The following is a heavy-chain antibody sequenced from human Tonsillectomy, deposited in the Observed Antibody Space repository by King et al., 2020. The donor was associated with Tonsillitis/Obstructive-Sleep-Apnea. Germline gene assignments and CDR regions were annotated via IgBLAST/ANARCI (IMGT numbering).Heavy chain of an antibody. CDR2: IYPGDSET. J-gene: IGHJ3*02. CDR3: ARRIVGATKGHAFDI. V-gene: IGHV5-51*01. CDR1: GYRFTSYW. Sequence: QLVQSGAEVKKPGESLKISCKGSGYRFTSYWIGWVRQMPGKGLEWMGIIYPGDSETRYSPSFQGQVTISADKSISTAYLQWSSLKASDTAIYYCARRIVGATKGHAFDIWGQGTMVTVSS. D-gene: IGHD1-26*01.